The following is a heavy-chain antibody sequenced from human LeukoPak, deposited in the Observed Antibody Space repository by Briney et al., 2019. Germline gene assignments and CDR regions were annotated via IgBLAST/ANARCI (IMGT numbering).Heavy chain of an antibody. D-gene: IGHD2-2*01. J-gene: IGHJ4*02. CDR3: ARINGAAIFH. Sequence: SETLPLTCTVSGGSISSGDYYWSWIRQPPGKGLEWIGYIYYSGSTYYNPSLKSRVTISVDTSKNQFSLKLSSVTAADTAVYYCARINGAAIFHWGQGTLVTVSS. CDR1: GGSISSGDYY. V-gene: IGHV4-30-4*08. CDR2: IYYSGST.